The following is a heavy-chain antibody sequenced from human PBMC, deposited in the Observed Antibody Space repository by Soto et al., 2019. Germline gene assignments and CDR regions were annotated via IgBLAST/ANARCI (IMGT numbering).Heavy chain of an antibody. CDR2: IIPIFGTA. J-gene: IGHJ3*02. D-gene: IGHD5-18*01. CDR3: ARYDTAMALGPGAFDI. CDR1: GGTFSSYA. V-gene: IGHV1-69*13. Sequence: SVKVSCKASGGTFSSYAISWVRQAPGQGLEWMGGIIPIFGTANYAQKFQGRVTITADESTSTAYMELSSLRSEDTAVYYCARYDTAMALGPGAFDIWGQGTMV.